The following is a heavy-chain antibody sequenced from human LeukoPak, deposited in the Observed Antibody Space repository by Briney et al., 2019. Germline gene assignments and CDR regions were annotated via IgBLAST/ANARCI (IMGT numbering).Heavy chain of an antibody. V-gene: IGHV3-21*01. Sequence: KPGGSLRLSCAASGFTFSSYAMNWVRQAPGKGLEWVSSISSSSSYIYYADSVKGRFTISRDNAKNSLYLQMNSLRAEDTAVYYCARDSYTVTTLVYWGQGTLVTVSS. CDR3: ARDSYTVTTLVY. CDR2: ISSSSSYI. CDR1: GFTFSSYA. D-gene: IGHD4-17*01. J-gene: IGHJ4*02.